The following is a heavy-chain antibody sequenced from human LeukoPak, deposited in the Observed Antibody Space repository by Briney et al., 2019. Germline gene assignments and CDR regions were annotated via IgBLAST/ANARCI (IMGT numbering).Heavy chain of an antibody. D-gene: IGHD5-12*01. V-gene: IGHV1-8*02. CDR3: ARWDGYTLGDAVDY. CDR2: INPNSGNT. Sequence: ASVKVSCKASGYTFTGYYMHWVRQAPGQGLEWMGWINPNSGNTGYAQKFQGRVTMTRNTSISTAYMELSSLRSEDTAVYYCARWDGYTLGDAVDYWGQGTLVTVSS. J-gene: IGHJ4*02. CDR1: GYTFTGYY.